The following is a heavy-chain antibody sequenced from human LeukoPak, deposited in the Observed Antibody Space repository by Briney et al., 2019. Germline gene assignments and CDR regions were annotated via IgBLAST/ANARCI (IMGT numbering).Heavy chain of an antibody. CDR1: EFSVGSNY. CDR3: ARRRADYYDSSGYYPPRRGYFDY. Sequence: GGSLRLSCAASEFSVGSNYMTWVRQAPGKGLEWVSLIYSGGSTYYADSVKGRFTISRDNAKNSLYLQMNSLRAEDTAVYYCARRRADYYDSSGYYPPRRGYFDYWGQGTLVTVSS. V-gene: IGHV3-66*04. D-gene: IGHD3-22*01. J-gene: IGHJ4*02. CDR2: IYSGGST.